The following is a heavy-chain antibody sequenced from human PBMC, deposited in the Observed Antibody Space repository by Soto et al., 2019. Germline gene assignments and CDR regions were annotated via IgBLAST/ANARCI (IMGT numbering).Heavy chain of an antibody. V-gene: IGHV3-23*01. J-gene: IGHJ2*01. CDR3: AKVFFQAEGGIRDTVPVSAFLLNRSSDL. CDR2: ISGSGGST. D-gene: IGHD1-20*01. Sequence: PGKGLGWVARISGSGGSTYYADSVKGRFTISRDNSKNTLYLQMNSLRAEDTAVYYCAKVFFQAEGGIRDTVPVSAFLLNRSSDL.